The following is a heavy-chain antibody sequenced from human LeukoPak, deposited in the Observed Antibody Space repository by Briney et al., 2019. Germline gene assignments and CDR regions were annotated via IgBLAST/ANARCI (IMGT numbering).Heavy chain of an antibody. J-gene: IGHJ6*03. Sequence: PSETLSLTCTVSGGSISSYYWSWVRQPPGKGLEWIGYIYYTGSTNYSPSLKSRVTISVDMSKDQFSLKLSSVTAADTAAYYCARAKGNSNYPYYYMDVWGKGTTVTVSS. V-gene: IGHV4-59*01. D-gene: IGHD4-11*01. CDR3: ARAKGNSNYPYYYMDV. CDR2: IYYTGST. CDR1: GGSISSYY.